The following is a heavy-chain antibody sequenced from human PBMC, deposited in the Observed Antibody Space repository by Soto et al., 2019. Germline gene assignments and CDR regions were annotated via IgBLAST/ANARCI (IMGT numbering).Heavy chain of an antibody. V-gene: IGHV3-30*18. CDR3: AKGSQGQTFDY. CDR1: GFTYSGYG. CDR2: ISYDGSNK. J-gene: IGHJ4*02. Sequence: QVQLVESGGGVVQPGRSLRLSCAASGFTYSGYGMHWVRQAPGKGLEWVAVISYDGSNKYYADSVKGRFTISRDNSKNTLYLQMNSLRAEDTAVYYCAKGSQGQTFDYWGQGTLVTVSS.